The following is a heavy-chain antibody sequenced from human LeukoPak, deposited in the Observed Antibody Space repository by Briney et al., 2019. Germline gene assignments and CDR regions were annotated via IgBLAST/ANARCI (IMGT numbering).Heavy chain of an antibody. Sequence: SETLSLTCAVYGGSFSGYYWSWIRQPPGKGLDWIGEINHSGSTNYNPSLKSRVTMSVDTSKNQFSLKLSSVTAADTAVYYCARIARSGYSSWFDPWGQGTLVTVSS. CDR1: GGSFSGYY. J-gene: IGHJ5*02. CDR2: INHSGST. V-gene: IGHV4-34*01. D-gene: IGHD3-3*01. CDR3: ARIARSGYSSWFDP.